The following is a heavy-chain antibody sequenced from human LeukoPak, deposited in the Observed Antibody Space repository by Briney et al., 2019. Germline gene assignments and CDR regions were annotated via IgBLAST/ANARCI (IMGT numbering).Heavy chain of an antibody. CDR1: GGSISSYY. Sequence: PSETLSLTCTVSGGSISSYYWSWIRQPPGKGLEWIGHIYYSGSTNYNPSLKSRVAISVDTSKNQFSLKLSSVTAADAAVYYCARSLGWPFFDYWGQGTLVTVSS. V-gene: IGHV4-59*01. CDR2: IYYSGST. D-gene: IGHD1-26*01. CDR3: ARSLGWPFFDY. J-gene: IGHJ4*02.